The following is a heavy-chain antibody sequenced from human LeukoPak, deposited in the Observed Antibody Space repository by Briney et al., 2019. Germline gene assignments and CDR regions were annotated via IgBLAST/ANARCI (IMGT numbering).Heavy chain of an antibody. CDR2: IKQDGSEK. CDR1: GFTFSSYW. V-gene: IGHV3-7*01. J-gene: IGHJ4*02. Sequence: GGSLRLSCATSGFTFSSYWMSWVRQAPGKGLEWVANIKQDGSEKYYVDSVKGRFTISRDNAKNSLYLQMNSLRAEDTAVYYCARDRGDYSFDYWGQGTLVTVSS. D-gene: IGHD4-17*01. CDR3: ARDRGDYSFDY.